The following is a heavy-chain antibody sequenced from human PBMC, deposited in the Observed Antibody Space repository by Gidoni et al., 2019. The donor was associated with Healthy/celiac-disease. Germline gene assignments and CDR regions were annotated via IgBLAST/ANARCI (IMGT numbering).Heavy chain of an antibody. J-gene: IGHJ3*02. Sequence: QLQLQESGPGLVKPSETLSLTCTVSGGSISSSSYYWGWIRQPPGKGLEWIVSIYYSGSTYYNPSLKSRVTISVDTSKNQFSLKLSSVTAADTAVYYCARLGYCSGGSCYIAFDIWGQGTMVTVSS. D-gene: IGHD2-15*01. CDR2: IYYSGST. CDR1: GGSISSSSYY. V-gene: IGHV4-39*01. CDR3: ARLGYCSGGSCYIAFDI.